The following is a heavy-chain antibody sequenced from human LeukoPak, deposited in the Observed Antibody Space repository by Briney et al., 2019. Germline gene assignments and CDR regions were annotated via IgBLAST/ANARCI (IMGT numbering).Heavy chain of an antibody. D-gene: IGHD3-10*01. CDR1: GFTLSSYW. CDR2: IKQDGSEK. Sequence: PGGSLRLSCAASGFTLSSYWMSWVRQAPGKGLEWVANIKQDGSEKYYLDSVKGRFTISRDNARNSLCLQMHSLRVEDTAVYYCARTIGYGSGNDQTGGWGQGTLVTVSS. J-gene: IGHJ4*02. CDR3: ARTIGYGSGNDQTGG. V-gene: IGHV3-7*01.